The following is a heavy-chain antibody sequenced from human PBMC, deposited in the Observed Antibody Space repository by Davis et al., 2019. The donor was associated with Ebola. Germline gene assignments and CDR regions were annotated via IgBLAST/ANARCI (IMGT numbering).Heavy chain of an antibody. V-gene: IGHV3-33*06. J-gene: IGHJ4*02. CDR1: GFTFSSYG. CDR3: AKGYSSSQYYFDY. Sequence: GGSLRLSCAASGFTFSSYGMHWVRQAPGKGLEWVAVIWYDGSNKYYADSVKGRFTISRDNSKNTLYLQMNSLRAEDTAVYFCAKGYSSSQYYFDYWGQGTLVTVSS. D-gene: IGHD6-13*01. CDR2: IWYDGSNK.